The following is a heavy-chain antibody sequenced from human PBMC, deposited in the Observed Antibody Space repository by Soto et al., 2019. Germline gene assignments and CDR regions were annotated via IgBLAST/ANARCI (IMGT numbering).Heavy chain of an antibody. Sequence: GESLKISCKGSGYTFTSYWIGWVRQMPGKGLEWMGIIYPGDSDTRYSPSFQGQVTISADKAINTAYLQWSSLQASDTAIYYCARHECSGGSCYSGGSMDYWGQGTLGTGSS. J-gene: IGHJ4*02. D-gene: IGHD2-15*01. CDR1: GYTFTSYW. CDR2: IYPGDSDT. V-gene: IGHV5-51*01. CDR3: ARHECSGGSCYSGGSMDY.